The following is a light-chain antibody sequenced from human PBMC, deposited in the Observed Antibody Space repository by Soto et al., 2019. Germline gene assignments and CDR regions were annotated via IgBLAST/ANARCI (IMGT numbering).Light chain of an antibody. Sequence: DIQMTQSPSSLSASVGDRVTITCRASQGISFYLAWYQQKPGKVPKLLIHAASTLQFGVPSRFSGSRSGTVFTLTISSLQPEDVATYYCQKYDSAPWTFGQGTKVEIK. J-gene: IGKJ1*01. V-gene: IGKV1-27*01. CDR2: AAS. CDR3: QKYDSAPWT. CDR1: QGISFY.